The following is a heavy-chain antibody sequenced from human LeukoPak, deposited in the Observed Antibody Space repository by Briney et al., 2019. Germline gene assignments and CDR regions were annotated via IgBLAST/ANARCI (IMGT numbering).Heavy chain of an antibody. CDR3: AKISSRILYFDY. CDR2: ISRSGGST. Sequence: GGPLRLSCAASGFTFSSFAMSWVRQAPGKGLEGVSAISRSGGSTYYADSVKGRFTISRDNSKKTLYLQMNSLRAEDTAVYYCAKISSRILYFDYWGQGTLVTVSS. CDR1: GFTFSSFA. V-gene: IGHV3-23*01. J-gene: IGHJ4*02. D-gene: IGHD2-15*01.